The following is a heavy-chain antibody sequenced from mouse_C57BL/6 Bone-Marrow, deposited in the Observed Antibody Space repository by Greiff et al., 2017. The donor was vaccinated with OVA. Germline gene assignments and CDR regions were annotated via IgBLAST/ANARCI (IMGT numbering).Heavy chain of an antibody. Sequence: QVQLQQSGAELARPGASVKLSCKASGYTFTSYGISWVKQRTGQGLEWIGEIYPRSGNTYYNEKFKGKATLTADKSSSTAYMELRSLTSEDSAVYFCARSLYYYGSSSFPYWGQGTLVTVSA. V-gene: IGHV1-81*01. CDR2: IYPRSGNT. CDR1: GYTFTSYG. D-gene: IGHD1-1*01. CDR3: ARSLYYYGSSSFPY. J-gene: IGHJ3*01.